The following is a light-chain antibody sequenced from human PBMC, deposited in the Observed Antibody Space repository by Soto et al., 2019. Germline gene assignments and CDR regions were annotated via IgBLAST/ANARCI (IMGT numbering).Light chain of an antibody. CDR3: QLYNAWPYT. Sequence: EILMTQSPATLFVSSGERATLSCRTSQRIGTNLAWYQQKPGQAPRLLISGASTRATDISARFSGSGSGTEFTLTITGLQSEDSSVFYCQLYNAWPYTFGQGTKLEIK. J-gene: IGKJ2*01. CDR1: QRIGTN. V-gene: IGKV3-15*01. CDR2: GAS.